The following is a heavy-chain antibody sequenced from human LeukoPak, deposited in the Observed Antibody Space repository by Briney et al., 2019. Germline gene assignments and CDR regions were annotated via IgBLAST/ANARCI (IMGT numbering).Heavy chain of an antibody. D-gene: IGHD2-2*01. J-gene: IGHJ6*03. CDR3: ARARGVPAATYYYYMDV. Sequence: GGSLRLSCAASGFTFSSYAMHWVRQAPGKGLEWVAVISYDGSNKYYADSVKGRFTISRDNSKNTLYLQMNSLRAEDTAVYYCARARGVPAATYYYYMDVWGKGTTVTVSS. V-gene: IGHV3-30-3*01. CDR1: GFTFSSYA. CDR2: ISYDGSNK.